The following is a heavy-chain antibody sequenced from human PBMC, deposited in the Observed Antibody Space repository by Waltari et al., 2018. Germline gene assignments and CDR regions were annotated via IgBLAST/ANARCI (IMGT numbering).Heavy chain of an antibody. Sequence: EVQLVESGGGLVQPGGSLRLSCAASGFTFSSYAMSWVRQAPGKGLEWVSAIRGSGGSTYYADSVKGRFTISRDNSKNTLYLQMNTLRAEDTAVYYCAKAEQYSGYEYDYWGQGTLVTVSS. V-gene: IGHV3-23*04. CDR2: IRGSGGST. CDR1: GFTFSSYA. D-gene: IGHD5-12*01. J-gene: IGHJ4*02. CDR3: AKAEQYSGYEYDY.